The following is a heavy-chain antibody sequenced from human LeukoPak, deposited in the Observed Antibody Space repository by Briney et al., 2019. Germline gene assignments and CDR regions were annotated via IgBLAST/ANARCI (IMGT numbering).Heavy chain of an antibody. V-gene: IGHV4-61*02. Sequence: SETLSLTCAVSGYSISSGYYWGWIRQSAGKGLEWIGRVYTSGSTNYNPSLKSRVTISVDTPKNQFSLKLSSVTDADTAVYFCARERGYGGTFDYWGQGTLVTVSS. CDR3: ARERGYGGTFDY. CDR2: VYTSGST. J-gene: IGHJ4*02. CDR1: GYSISSGYY. D-gene: IGHD4-23*01.